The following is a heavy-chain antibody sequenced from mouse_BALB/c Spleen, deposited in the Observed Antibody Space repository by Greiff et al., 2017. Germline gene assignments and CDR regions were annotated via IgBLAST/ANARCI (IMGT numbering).Heavy chain of an antibody. CDR2: IWAGGST. V-gene: IGHV2-9*02. CDR1: GFSLTSYG. J-gene: IGHJ3*01. Sequence: QVQLKESGPGLVAPSQSLSITCTVSGFSLTSYGVHWVRQPPGKGLEWLGVIWAGGSTNYNSALMSRLSISKDNSKSQVFLKMNSLQTDDTAMYYCARAGTEDWFAYWGQGTLVTVSA. D-gene: IGHD4-1*01. CDR3: ARAGTEDWFAY.